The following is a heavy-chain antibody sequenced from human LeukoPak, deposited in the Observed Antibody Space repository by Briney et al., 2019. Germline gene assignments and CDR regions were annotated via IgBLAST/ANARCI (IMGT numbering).Heavy chain of an antibody. D-gene: IGHD3-3*01. CDR3: ARARFRDFWSGYYTGYYYYYMDV. V-gene: IGHV1-69*06. Sequence: SVKVSCKASGGTFSSYAISWVRQAPGQGLEWMGGIIPIFGTANYAQKFQGRVTITADKSTSTAYMELSSLRSEDTAVYYCARARFRDFWSGYYTGYYYYYMDVWGKGTTVTVSS. CDR2: IIPIFGTA. J-gene: IGHJ6*03. CDR1: GGTFSSYA.